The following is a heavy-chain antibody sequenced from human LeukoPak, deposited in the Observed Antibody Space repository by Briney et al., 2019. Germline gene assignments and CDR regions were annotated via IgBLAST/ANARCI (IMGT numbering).Heavy chain of an antibody. CDR3: ARAPLPHSSGYYFDY. Sequence: SETLSLTCTVSGGSIRGYYWSWIRQPPGKGLEWIGHIYYSVSTNYNPTNYNPSLKSRVTISVDTSKNQFSLQLNSVTPEDTAVYYCARAPLPHSSGYYFDYWGQGTLVTVSS. V-gene: IGHV4-59*12. CDR1: GGSIRGYY. D-gene: IGHD6-19*01. CDR2: IYYSVSTNYNPT. J-gene: IGHJ4*02.